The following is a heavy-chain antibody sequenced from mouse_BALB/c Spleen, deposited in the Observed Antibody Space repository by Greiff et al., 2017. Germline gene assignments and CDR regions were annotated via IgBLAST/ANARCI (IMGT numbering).Heavy chain of an antibody. CDR2: IRNKANGYTT. V-gene: IGHV7-3*02. CDR1: GFTFTDYY. Sequence: EVKVVESGGGLVQPGGSLRLSCATSGFTFTDYYMSWVRQPPGKALEWLGFIRNKANGYTTEYSASVKGRFTISRDNSQSILYLQMNTLRAEDSATYYCARAMITKGAWFAYWGQGTLVTVSA. J-gene: IGHJ3*01. CDR3: ARAMITKGAWFAY. D-gene: IGHD2-4*01.